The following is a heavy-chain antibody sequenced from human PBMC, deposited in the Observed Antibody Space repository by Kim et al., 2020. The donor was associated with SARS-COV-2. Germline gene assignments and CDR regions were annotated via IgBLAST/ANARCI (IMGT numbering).Heavy chain of an antibody. CDR2: IYYSGST. D-gene: IGHD6-13*01. Sequence: SETLSLTCTVSGGSISSSSYYWGWIRQPPGKGLEWIGSIYYSGSTYYNPSLKSRVTISVDTSKNQFSLKLSSVTAADTAVYYCASVPGKSDYWGQGTLVTVSS. J-gene: IGHJ4*02. V-gene: IGHV4-39*01. CDR3: ASVPGKSDY. CDR1: GGSISSSSYY.